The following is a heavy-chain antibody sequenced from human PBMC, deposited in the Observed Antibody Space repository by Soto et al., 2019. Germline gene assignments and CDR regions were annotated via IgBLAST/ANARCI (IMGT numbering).Heavy chain of an antibody. Sequence: SETLSLTCAVSGDSISSGYNWAWIRQPATKRLGWIASIYHSGSTYYKPSLKSRLTISVDTSNNQFSLRLTSVTAADTAVYYCARVYSTPITTDVVYWGQGKMVTVSS. CDR2: IYHSGST. D-gene: IGHD1-20*01. CDR1: GDSISSGYN. CDR3: ARVYSTPITTDVVY. V-gene: IGHV4-38-2*01. J-gene: IGHJ4*02.